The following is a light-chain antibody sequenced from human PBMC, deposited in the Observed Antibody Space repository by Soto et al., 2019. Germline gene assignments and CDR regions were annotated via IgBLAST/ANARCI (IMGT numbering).Light chain of an antibody. Sequence: EIVLTQSPGTLSLSPGERATLSCRASQIIAFNYLAWYQHKPGQSPRLLIYGASTRAAGIPNRFSGSGSGTDFTLSISRLEPEDFAVYYCQHYGASPWTFGQGTKVEIK. CDR2: GAS. CDR3: QHYGASPWT. V-gene: IGKV3-20*01. CDR1: QIIAFNY. J-gene: IGKJ1*01.